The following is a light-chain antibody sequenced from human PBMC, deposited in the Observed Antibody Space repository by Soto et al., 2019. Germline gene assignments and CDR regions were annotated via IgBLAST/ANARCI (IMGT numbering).Light chain of an antibody. Sequence: DIVMTQSPDSLAVSLGERATINCESSQSVLYRSNNQHCLAWYQQKPGQPPKLLIYWAYTRDSGVPDRFSGGGSGTDFTLTISGLQAEDVAVYYCQQYCVTPWTFGQGTKVEIK. V-gene: IGKV4-1*01. CDR3: QQYCVTPWT. J-gene: IGKJ1*01. CDR2: WAY. CDR1: QSVLYRSNNQHC.